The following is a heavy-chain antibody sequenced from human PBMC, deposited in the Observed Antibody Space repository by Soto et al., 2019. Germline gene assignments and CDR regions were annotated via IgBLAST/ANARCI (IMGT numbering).Heavy chain of an antibody. Sequence: PXVSLRLSCAASGFTFGTTDMSWVRQAPGEGLEWVSTIDGSGGITYYADSVKGRFTISRDNSRNTVYLQMNSLRGDDTALYYCVKNSGWFNTWGQGALVTVSS. CDR3: VKNSGWFNT. CDR1: GFTFGTTD. D-gene: IGHD3-10*01. V-gene: IGHV3-23*01. CDR2: IDGSGGIT. J-gene: IGHJ5*02.